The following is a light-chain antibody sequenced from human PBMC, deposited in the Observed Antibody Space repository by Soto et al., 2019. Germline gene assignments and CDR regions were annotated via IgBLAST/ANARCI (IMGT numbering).Light chain of an antibody. CDR2: EAS. J-gene: IGKJ2*01. Sequence: IVLTQSPATLSVSPGERATLSCRDSQSGATNLAWHQPKPCQAPRLLIYEASTRATGIPARVSGSWTGTEFTLTISILQSEDFAVYYCQHHNHWPSVGQGTNLYIK. CDR1: QSGATN. CDR3: QHHNHWPS. V-gene: IGKV3-15*01.